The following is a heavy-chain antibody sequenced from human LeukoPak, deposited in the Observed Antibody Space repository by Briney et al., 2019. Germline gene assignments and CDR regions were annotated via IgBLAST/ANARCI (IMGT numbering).Heavy chain of an antibody. CDR2: ISSSGSTI. CDR3: ARDRSTTSFDL. D-gene: IGHD5/OR15-5a*01. V-gene: IGHV3-11*01. CDR1: GFTFSDYY. Sequence: AGSLRLSCAASGFTFSDYYMSWIRQAPGKGLEWVSYISSSGSTIYYADSVKGRFTISRDNAKNSLYLQMNSLRAEDTAVYYCARDRSTTSFDLWGRGTLVTVSS. J-gene: IGHJ2*01.